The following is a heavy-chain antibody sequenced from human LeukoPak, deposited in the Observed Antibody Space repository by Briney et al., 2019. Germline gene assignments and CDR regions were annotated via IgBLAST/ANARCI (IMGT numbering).Heavy chain of an antibody. J-gene: IGHJ4*02. V-gene: IGHV3-53*04. CDR2: IYSGGNT. D-gene: IGHD6-13*01. CDR1: GFTVSSNY. CDR3: AAGTYSSSWFDY. Sequence: GGSLRLSCAASGFTVSSNYMSWVRQAPGKGLEWVSVIYSGGNTYYADYVKGGFIISRQNSKKKLYLQMNSLRPEDTAVYYCAAGTYSSSWFDYWGQGTLVTVSS.